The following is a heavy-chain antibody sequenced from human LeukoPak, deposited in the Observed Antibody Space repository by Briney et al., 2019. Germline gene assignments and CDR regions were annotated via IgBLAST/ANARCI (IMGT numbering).Heavy chain of an antibody. D-gene: IGHD3-22*01. CDR1: GITFTNYW. J-gene: IGHJ4*02. V-gene: IGHV5-51*01. Sequence: GASLKISCKGSGITFTNYWVGWVRQMPGKGLEWMGTIYPNNSDSRYNPSFRGQVTISVDRSITTAYLLWKSLKASDTAIYYCALSNEAFDSAGYFDYWGQGTLVTVSS. CDR2: IYPNNSDS. CDR3: ALSNEAFDSAGYFDY.